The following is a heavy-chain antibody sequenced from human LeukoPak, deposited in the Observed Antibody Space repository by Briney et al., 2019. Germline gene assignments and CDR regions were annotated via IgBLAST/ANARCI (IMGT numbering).Heavy chain of an antibody. V-gene: IGHV2-70*01. CDR3: ARSPGINAHFDY. CDR2: IDWDDDK. J-gene: IGHJ4*02. CDR1: RFSLSTSGMC. D-gene: IGHD2-8*01. Sequence: SGPALVKPTQTLTLTCTFSRFSLSTSGMCVSWIRQPPGKALEWLALIDWDDDKYYSTSLKTRLTISQDTSKNQVVLTMTNMDPVDTATYYCARSPGINAHFDYWGQGTLVTVSS.